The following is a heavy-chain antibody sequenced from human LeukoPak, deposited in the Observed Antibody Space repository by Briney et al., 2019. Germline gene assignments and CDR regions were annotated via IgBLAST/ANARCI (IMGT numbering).Heavy chain of an antibody. CDR2: TSYNGNNK. CDR1: GFTFSSYA. Sequence: GRSLRLSCGASGFTFSSYAMHWVRQASGKGLEWVAGTSYNGNNKFYADSVKGRFSISRDNSKNTLYLQMDSLRAEDTAVYYCAKGDNYHDSSGFYHVKALFDYWGQGALVTVSS. CDR3: AKGDNYHDSSGFYHVKALFDY. D-gene: IGHD3-22*01. V-gene: IGHV3-30*04. J-gene: IGHJ4*02.